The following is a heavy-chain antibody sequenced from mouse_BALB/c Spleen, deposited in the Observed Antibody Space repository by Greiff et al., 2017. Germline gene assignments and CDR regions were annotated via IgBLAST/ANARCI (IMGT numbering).Heavy chain of an antibody. CDR1: GYTFTDYW. CDR2: IDTSDSYT. J-gene: IGHJ4*01. CDR3: ASGRRAMDY. V-gene: IGHV1-69*01. D-gene: IGHD4-1*01. Sequence: QVQLQQPGAELVMPGASVKMSCKASGYTFTDYWMHWVKQRPGQGLEWIGAIDTSDSYTSYNQKFKGKATLTVDESSSTAYMQLSSLTSEDSAVYYCASGRRAMDYWGQGTSVTVSS.